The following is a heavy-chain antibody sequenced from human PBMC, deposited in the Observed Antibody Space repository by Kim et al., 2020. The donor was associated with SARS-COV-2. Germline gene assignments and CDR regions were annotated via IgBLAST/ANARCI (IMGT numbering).Heavy chain of an antibody. CDR3: ARDSAVGYFDY. V-gene: IGHV3-7*03. J-gene: IGHJ4*02. CDR1: GFTFSSYW. D-gene: IGHD6-19*01. Sequence: GGSLRLSCAAYGFTFSSYWMSWVRQAPGKGLEWVANIKQDGSEKYYVDSVKGRFTISRDNAKNSLYLQMNSLRAEDTAVYYCARDSAVGYFDYWGQGTLVTVSS. CDR2: IKQDGSEK.